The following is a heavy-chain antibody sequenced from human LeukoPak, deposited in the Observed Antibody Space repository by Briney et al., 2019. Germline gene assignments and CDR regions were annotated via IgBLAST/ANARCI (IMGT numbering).Heavy chain of an antibody. Sequence: SETLSLTCTVSGGSISSYYWSWIRQPAGKGLEWIGRIYTSGSTNYNPSLKSRVTMSVDTSKNQFSLKLSSVTAADTAVYYCARDYYDFWSGYYAHFDYWGQGTLVTVSS. CDR1: GGSISSYY. CDR2: IYTSGST. V-gene: IGHV4-4*07. CDR3: ARDYYDFWSGYYAHFDY. D-gene: IGHD3-3*01. J-gene: IGHJ4*02.